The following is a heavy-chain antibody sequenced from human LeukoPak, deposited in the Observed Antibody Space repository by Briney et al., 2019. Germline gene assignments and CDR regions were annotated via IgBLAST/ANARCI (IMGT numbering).Heavy chain of an antibody. Sequence: SETLSLTCTVSGDSISSYYWSWIRQPPGKGLEWIGYIYSSGSTHYNPSLKSRVTISVDTSKNQFSLKLTSVTAADTAVYYCARDRWVLDYWGRGTLVTVSS. CDR1: GDSISSYY. V-gene: IGHV4-59*01. D-gene: IGHD5-24*01. J-gene: IGHJ4*02. CDR2: IYSSGST. CDR3: ARDRWVLDY.